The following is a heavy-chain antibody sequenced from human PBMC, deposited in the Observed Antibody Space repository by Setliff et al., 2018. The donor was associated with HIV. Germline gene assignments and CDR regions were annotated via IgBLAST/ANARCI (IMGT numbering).Heavy chain of an antibody. CDR3: ARARPNDYYYDSSAFDF. D-gene: IGHD3-22*01. J-gene: IGHJ4*02. V-gene: IGHV3-30*03. Sequence: GGSLRLSCAASGFTFSSYSMNWVRQAPGKGLEWVAVISYDGSSKYYGDSVKGRFTISRDNSKNTLYLQMNSLRPEDTAVYYCARARPNDYYYDSSAFDFWGQGTLVTVSS. CDR1: GFTFSSYS. CDR2: ISYDGSSK.